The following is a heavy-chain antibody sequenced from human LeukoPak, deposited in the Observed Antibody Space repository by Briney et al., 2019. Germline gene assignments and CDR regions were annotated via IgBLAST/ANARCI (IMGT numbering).Heavy chain of an antibody. CDR2: INPNSGGT. CDR1: GYTFTGYY. D-gene: IGHD3-16*02. J-gene: IGHJ4*02. V-gene: IGHV1-2*02. CDR3: ARARLGELSLYPDYFDY. Sequence: GASVKVSCKASGYTFTGYYMHWVRQAPGQGLEWMGWINPNSGGTNYAQKFQGRVTMTRDTSISTAYMELSRLRSDDTAVYYCARARLGELSLYPDYFDYWGQGTLVTVSS.